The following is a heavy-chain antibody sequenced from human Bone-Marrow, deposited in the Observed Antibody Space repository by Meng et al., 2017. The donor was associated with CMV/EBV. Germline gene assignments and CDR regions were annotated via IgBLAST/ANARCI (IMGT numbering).Heavy chain of an antibody. D-gene: IGHD4-11*01. V-gene: IGHV3-49*04. J-gene: IGHJ6*02. CDR3: TKDQADDYSNYAPLYGMDV. CDR2: IRSKAYGGTT. Sequence: GESLKISCTASGLTFGDYAMSWVRQAPGKGLEWVGFIRSKAYGGTTEYAAPVKGRFTISRDDSKSIAYLQMNSLKTEDTAVYYCTKDQADDYSNYAPLYGMDVWGQGTTVTVSS. CDR1: GLTFGDYA.